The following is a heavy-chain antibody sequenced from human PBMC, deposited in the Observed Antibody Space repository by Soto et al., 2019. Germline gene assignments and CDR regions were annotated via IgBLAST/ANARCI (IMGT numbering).Heavy chain of an antibody. D-gene: IGHD6-19*01. CDR2: MDYSGST. CDR3: AKGGRQWLVTSDFNY. Sequence: PSETLPLTCTVSGGSISASSYCWGWIRKPPGKGLEWIGSMDYSGSTYYNPSLKSRVTISVDTSKNQFSLKLSSLTAADTAVYYCAKGGRQWLVTSDFNYWGQGALVTV. V-gene: IGHV4-39*01. CDR1: GGSISASSYC. J-gene: IGHJ4*02.